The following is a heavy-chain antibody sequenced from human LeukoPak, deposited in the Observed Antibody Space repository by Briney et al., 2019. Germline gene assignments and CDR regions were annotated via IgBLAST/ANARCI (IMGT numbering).Heavy chain of an antibody. CDR2: IKQDVSEK. CDR3: ARGPQQYYYDTSGYNYYFDY. Sequence: GGSLRLSCAASGFTFSTYWVSWVRQAPGKGLEWVANIKQDVSEKYYVDSVKGRFTISRDNAKNSVYLQMNSLRAEDTAVYYCARGPQQYYYDTSGYNYYFDYWGQGTLVTVSS. D-gene: IGHD3-22*01. V-gene: IGHV3-7*01. CDR1: GFTFSTYW. J-gene: IGHJ4*02.